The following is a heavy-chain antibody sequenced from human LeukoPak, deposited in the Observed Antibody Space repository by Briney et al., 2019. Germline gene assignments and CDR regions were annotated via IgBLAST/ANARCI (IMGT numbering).Heavy chain of an antibody. V-gene: IGHV1-2*02. D-gene: IGHD3-10*01. CDR3: ARDGEYGTGSYYRECFDY. J-gene: IGHJ4*02. Sequence: GASVKVSCKTSGYSFTAFYIHWVRQAPGQGLEWMGWIHPRSGETNYAYKFKGRVTMTRDTSISTVYMDLGSLGSDDTAVYYCARDGEYGTGSYYRECFDYWGQGILVTVSS. CDR1: GYSFTAFY. CDR2: IHPRSGET.